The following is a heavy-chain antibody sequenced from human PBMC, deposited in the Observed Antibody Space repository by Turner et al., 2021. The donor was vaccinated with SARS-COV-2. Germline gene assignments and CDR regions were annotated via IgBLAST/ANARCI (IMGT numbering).Heavy chain of an antibody. CDR2: SSGSSSDI. Sequence: EVQLVESGGGLVKPGGSLRLSCAASGFTFSSYSMNWVRQALGKGLEGVSTSSGSSSDIYYADSVKGRFTISRDKAKNSLYLQMNSLRAEDTAVYYCARDHRPVVVPAAKRAGSYYYGMDVWGQGTTVTVSS. CDR1: GFTFSSYS. V-gene: IGHV3-21*01. J-gene: IGHJ6*02. D-gene: IGHD2-2*01. CDR3: ARDHRPVVVPAAKRAGSYYYGMDV.